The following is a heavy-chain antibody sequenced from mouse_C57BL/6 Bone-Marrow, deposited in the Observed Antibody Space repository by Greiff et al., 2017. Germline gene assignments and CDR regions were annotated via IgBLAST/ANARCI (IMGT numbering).Heavy chain of an antibody. D-gene: IGHD1-1*01. Sequence: QVQLQQSGAELAKPGASVKLSCKASGYTFTSYWMHWVKQRPGQGLEWIGYINPSSGYTKYNQKFKDKATLTADKSSSTAYMQLRSLTYEDSAVYYCASHYYGSSPWFAYWGQGTLVTVSA. CDR1: GYTFTSYW. CDR3: ASHYYGSSPWFAY. CDR2: INPSSGYT. V-gene: IGHV1-7*01. J-gene: IGHJ3*01.